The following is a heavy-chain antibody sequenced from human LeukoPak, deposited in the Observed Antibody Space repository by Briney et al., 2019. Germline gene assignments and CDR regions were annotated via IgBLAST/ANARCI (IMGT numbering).Heavy chain of an antibody. V-gene: IGHV1-18*01. Sequence: GASVKVSCKASGYTFTSYGFSWVRQAPGQGLEWMGRISTYNGNTNYAQKLQGRVTMTTDTSTSTAYMELRSLRSDDTAVYYCARDTGYVLDYWGQGTLVTVSS. J-gene: IGHJ4*02. CDR3: ARDTGYVLDY. CDR1: GYTFTSYG. CDR2: ISTYNGNT. D-gene: IGHD5-12*01.